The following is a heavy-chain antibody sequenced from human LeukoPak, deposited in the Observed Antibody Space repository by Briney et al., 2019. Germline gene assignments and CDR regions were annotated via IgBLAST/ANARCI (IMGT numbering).Heavy chain of an antibody. CDR1: GGSISSSSSY. CDR2: IYYSGST. V-gene: IGHV4-39*01. J-gene: IGHJ4*02. Sequence: PSETLSLTCTVSGGSISSSSSYWGWIRQPPGKGLEWIGSIYYSGSTYYNPSLKSRVTISVDTSKNQFSLKLSSVTAADTAVYYGARQGRGSISYMEEFDYWGQGTLVTVSS. CDR3: ARQGRGSISYMEEFDY. D-gene: IGHD6-13*01.